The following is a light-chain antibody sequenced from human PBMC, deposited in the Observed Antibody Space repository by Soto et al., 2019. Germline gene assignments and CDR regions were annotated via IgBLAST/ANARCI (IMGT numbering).Light chain of an antibody. V-gene: IGKV3-15*01. J-gene: IGKJ1*01. CDR1: QSVSNH. CDR2: GAS. CDR3: QHYYDWPRT. Sequence: EVVMTQSPATLSVSPGEGATLSCRASQSVSNHLAWNQQRPGQAPRLLIYGASTRATGIPARFSGSGSGTEFTLTISSLQSEDFALYYCQHYYDWPRTFGQGTKVEIK.